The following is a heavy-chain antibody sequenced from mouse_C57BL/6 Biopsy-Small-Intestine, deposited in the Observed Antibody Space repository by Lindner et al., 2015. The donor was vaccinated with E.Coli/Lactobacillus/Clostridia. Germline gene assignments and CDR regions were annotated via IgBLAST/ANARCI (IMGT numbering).Heavy chain of an antibody. Sequence: VQLQESGGGLAKPGGSLKLSCAASGFTFSDYGMHWVRQAPEKGLEWVAYISSGSSTIYYADTVKGRFTISRDNAKNTLFLQMTSLRSEDTAMYYCAKNDGYYAMDYWGQGTSVTVSS. CDR1: GFTFSDYG. CDR2: ISSGSSTI. D-gene: IGHD2-3*01. J-gene: IGHJ4*01. CDR3: AKNDGYYAMDY. V-gene: IGHV5-17*01.